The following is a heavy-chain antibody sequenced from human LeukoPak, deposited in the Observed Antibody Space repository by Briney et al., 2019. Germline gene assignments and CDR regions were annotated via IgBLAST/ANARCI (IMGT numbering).Heavy chain of an antibody. CDR2: ISYDGGHK. D-gene: IGHD2-8*02. J-gene: IGHJ4*02. V-gene: IGHV3-30*03. Sequence: PGGSLRLSCAASGFTFNNFGVHWARQAPGKGLEWVAVISYDGGHKYYADSVTGRFTISRDNSKNTVYLQMSSLSAEDTALYYCARSDGYCAGGSCSPDYWGQGTLVTVSS. CDR3: ARSDGYCAGGSCSPDY. CDR1: GFTFNNFG.